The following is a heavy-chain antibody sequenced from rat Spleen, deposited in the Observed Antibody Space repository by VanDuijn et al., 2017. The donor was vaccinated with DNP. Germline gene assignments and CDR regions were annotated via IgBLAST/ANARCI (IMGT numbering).Heavy chain of an antibody. J-gene: IGHJ4*01. V-gene: IGHV5-58*01. CDR3: AKDQHWYAMDA. CDR1: GFTFSSYW. CDR2: INTDGSST. Sequence: DVQLVESGGGLVQPGRSLKLSCAASGFTFSSYWMFWIRQAPGKGLEWVASINTDGSSTHYLDSGKGRFKISRDNAENTVYLQMNSLRSEDTATYYCAKDQHWYAMDACGQGTSVTVSS.